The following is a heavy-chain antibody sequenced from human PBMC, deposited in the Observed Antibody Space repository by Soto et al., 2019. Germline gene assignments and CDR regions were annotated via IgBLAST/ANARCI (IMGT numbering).Heavy chain of an antibody. CDR2: ISSSSSYI. Sequence: EVQLVESGGGLVKPGGSLRLSCAASGFTFSSYSRNWVRQAPGKGLEWVSSISSSSSYIYYADSGKGRFTITRDNAKNSVYLQRNSLRAEDRAVYYCARDSYSGGWHNDAFDILGQGTMVTVAS. J-gene: IGHJ3*02. V-gene: IGHV3-21*01. CDR1: GFTFSSYS. D-gene: IGHD6-19*01. CDR3: ARDSYSGGWHNDAFDI.